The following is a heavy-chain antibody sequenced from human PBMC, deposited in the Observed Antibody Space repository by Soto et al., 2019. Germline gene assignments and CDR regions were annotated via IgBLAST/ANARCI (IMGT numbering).Heavy chain of an antibody. V-gene: IGHV2-70*11. Sequence: SGPTLVNPTQTLTLTCTFSGFSLSTIGLSVSWIRQPPGKALECLARIDWNDDKYYNTSLETRLTISMDTSKNQVVLIVTDVDPVDTATYYCGRMRLMSRHDSTPENLIDYWGQGTLVTSPQ. CDR2: IDWNDDK. J-gene: IGHJ4*01. CDR1: GFSLSTIGLS. D-gene: IGHD3-3*01. CDR3: GRMRLMSRHDSTPENLIDY.